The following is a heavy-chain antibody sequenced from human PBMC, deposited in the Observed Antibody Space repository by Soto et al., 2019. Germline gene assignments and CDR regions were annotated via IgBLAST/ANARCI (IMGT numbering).Heavy chain of an antibody. J-gene: IGHJ3*02. CDR2: IYYSGST. V-gene: IGHV4-39*01. CDR3: ARHSSGWYNPFEAFDI. D-gene: IGHD6-19*01. CDR1: GGSISSSSYY. Sequence: QLQLQESGPGLVKPSETLSLTCTVSGGSISSSSYYWGWIRQPPGKGLEWIGSIYYSGSTYYNPSLKSRVTISVDTSKNQCSLKLSSVTAADTAVYYCARHSSGWYNPFEAFDIWGQGTMVTVSS.